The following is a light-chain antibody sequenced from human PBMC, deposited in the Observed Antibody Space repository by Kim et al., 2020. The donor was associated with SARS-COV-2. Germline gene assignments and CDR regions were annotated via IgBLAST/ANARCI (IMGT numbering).Light chain of an antibody. Sequence: SSELTQDPTVSVALGQTVRISCQGESLRTYFAYWYQKKPGQAPILVIYGKDKRPSGIPARFSGSGSGNTASLTITGPQAEDEADYYCASRDSSGNLFVFGSGTKVTVL. CDR3: ASRDSSGNLFV. V-gene: IGLV3-19*01. CDR1: SLRTYF. CDR2: GKD. J-gene: IGLJ1*01.